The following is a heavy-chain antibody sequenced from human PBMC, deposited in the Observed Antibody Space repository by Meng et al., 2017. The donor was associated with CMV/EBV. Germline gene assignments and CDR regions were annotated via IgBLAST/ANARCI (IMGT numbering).Heavy chain of an antibody. Sequence: SGGSVSSGSYYWTWPRQPPGKGLEWIGSAYYNGGTNYSPSLKSRVTILIDASKNQFSLELTSVTAADTAVYYCARGHDFWSGYYLFDPWGQGTLVTVSS. J-gene: IGHJ5*02. V-gene: IGHV4-61*01. CDR3: ARGHDFWSGYYLFDP. CDR2: AYYNGGT. D-gene: IGHD3-3*01. CDR1: GGSVSSGSYY.